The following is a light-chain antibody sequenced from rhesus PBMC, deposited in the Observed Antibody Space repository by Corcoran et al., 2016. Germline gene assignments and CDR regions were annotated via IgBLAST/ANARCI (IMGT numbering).Light chain of an antibody. CDR3: QQYSDWPLT. CDR1: QSVSNT. Sequence: EIVLTQSPATLSLSPGERATLSCGASQSVSNTLAWYQQRPEQAPRLLILGVSNRAPGIPARFSGSGSGTDFTLPISSLEPEDFAVYFCQQYSDWPLTFGGGTKVEIK. CDR2: GVS. V-gene: IGKV3-42*03. J-gene: IGKJ4*01.